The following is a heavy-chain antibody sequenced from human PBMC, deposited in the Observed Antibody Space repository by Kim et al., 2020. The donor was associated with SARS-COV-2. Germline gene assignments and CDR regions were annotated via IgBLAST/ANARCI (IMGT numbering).Heavy chain of an antibody. D-gene: IGHD1-1*01. CDR2: ITYDGNYE. CDR1: GFTFSNYG. CDR3: MREVTINEENWFDP. J-gene: IGHJ5*02. V-gene: IGHV3-33*05. Sequence: GGSLRLSCAASGFTFSNYGMHWVRQAPGKGLEWVAVITYDGNYEHYADSVKGRLTISRDNSQNTLYLQINSLRAEDTAVYYCMREVTINEENWFDPWGQGTLVTVAS.